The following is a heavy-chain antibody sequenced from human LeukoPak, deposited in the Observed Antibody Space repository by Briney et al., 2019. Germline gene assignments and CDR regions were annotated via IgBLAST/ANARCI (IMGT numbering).Heavy chain of an antibody. CDR2: ISAYSGNT. CDR3: ARDSQDIVVVPAAMSYTTETPSDY. CDR1: GYTFTSYG. V-gene: IGHV1-18*01. Sequence: GASVKVSCKASGYTFTSYGISWVRQAPGQGLEWMGWISAYSGNTNYAQKLQGRVTMTTDTSTSTAYMELRSLRSDDTAVYYCARDSQDIVVVPAAMSYTTETPSDYWGQGTLVTVSS. J-gene: IGHJ4*02. D-gene: IGHD2-2*01.